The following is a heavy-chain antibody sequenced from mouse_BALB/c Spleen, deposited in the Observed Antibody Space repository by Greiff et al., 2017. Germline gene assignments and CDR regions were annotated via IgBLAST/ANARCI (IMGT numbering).Heavy chain of an antibody. V-gene: IGHV5-6-5*01. J-gene: IGHJ4*01. CDR1: GFTFSSYA. Sequence: EVHLVESGGGLVKPGGSLKLSCAASGFTFSSYAMSWVRQTPEKRLEWVASISSGGSTYYPDSVKGRFTISRDNARNILYLQMSSLRSEDTAMYYCAREGYGNYGAMDYWGQGTSVTVSS. CDR3: AREGYGNYGAMDY. D-gene: IGHD2-10*02. CDR2: ISSGGST.